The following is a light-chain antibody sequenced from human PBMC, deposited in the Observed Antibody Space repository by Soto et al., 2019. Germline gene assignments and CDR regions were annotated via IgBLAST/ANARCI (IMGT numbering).Light chain of an antibody. J-gene: IGLJ7*01. Sequence: QSVLTQSPSASASLGASVKLTCTLSSGHSSYAIAWHQQQPEKGPRYLMKLNSDGSYSKGDGIPDRFSGSSSGAERYLTISSLQSEDEADYYCQTWGTGIAVFGGGTQLTVL. CDR3: QTWGTGIAV. CDR1: SGHSSYA. V-gene: IGLV4-69*01. CDR2: LNSDGSY.